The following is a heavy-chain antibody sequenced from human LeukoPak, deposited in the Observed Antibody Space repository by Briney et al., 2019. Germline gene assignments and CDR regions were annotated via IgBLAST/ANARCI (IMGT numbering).Heavy chain of an antibody. CDR3: ARGDLVILPAVNYYYYYMDV. V-gene: IGHV4-34*01. J-gene: IGHJ6*03. D-gene: IGHD2/OR15-2a*01. Sequence: SETLSLTCAVYGGSFSGYYWSWIRQPPGKGLEWIGEINQRGSTNYNPSLKSRVTISVDTSKNQFSLKLRSVTAADTAMYYCARGDLVILPAVNYYYYYMDVWGEGTTVTVSS. CDR1: GGSFSGYY. CDR2: INQRGST.